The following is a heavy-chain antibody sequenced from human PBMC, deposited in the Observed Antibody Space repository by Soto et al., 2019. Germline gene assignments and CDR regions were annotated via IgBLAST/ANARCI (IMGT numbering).Heavy chain of an antibody. V-gene: IGHV1-18*01. CDR2: ISAYNGNT. Sequence: QVQLVQSGAEVKKPGASVKVSCKASGYTFTSYGISWVRQAPGQGLEWMGWISAYNGNTNNAQKLQGRVTLTTDTSTRLASMELRSLRSDDTAVYYCARDDHPADHWGQGTLVTVSS. J-gene: IGHJ4*02. CDR3: ARDDHPADH. CDR1: GYTFTSYG.